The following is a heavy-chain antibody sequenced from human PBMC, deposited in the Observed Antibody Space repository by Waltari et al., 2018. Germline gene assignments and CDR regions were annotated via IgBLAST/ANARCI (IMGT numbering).Heavy chain of an antibody. V-gene: IGHV1-8*01. CDR1: GYTFTSYD. Sequence: QVQLVQSGAEVKKPGASVKVSCKASGYTFTSYDINWVRQATGQGLEWMGWKNPTSGNTGYAKKCQGRVTMTRNTSISTAYMELSSLRSEDTAVYYCARGLPIVVVPAAIQGWFDPWGQGTLVTVSS. J-gene: IGHJ5*02. D-gene: IGHD2-2*01. CDR2: KNPTSGNT. CDR3: ARGLPIVVVPAAIQGWFDP.